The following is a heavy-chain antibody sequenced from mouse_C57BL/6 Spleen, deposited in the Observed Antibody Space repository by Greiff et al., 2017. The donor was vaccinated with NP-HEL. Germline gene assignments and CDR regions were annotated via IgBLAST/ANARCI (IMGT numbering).Heavy chain of an antibody. CDR3: AKNYYGSSEGHFDY. CDR1: GFTFSSYG. J-gene: IGHJ2*01. V-gene: IGHV5-6*01. D-gene: IGHD1-1*01. Sequence: EVLLVESGGDLVKPGGSLKLSCAASGFTFSSYGMSWVRQTPDKRLEWVATISSGGSYTYYPDSVKGRFTISRDNAKNTLYLQMSSLKSEDTAMYYCAKNYYGSSEGHFDYWGQGTTLTVSS. CDR2: ISSGGSYT.